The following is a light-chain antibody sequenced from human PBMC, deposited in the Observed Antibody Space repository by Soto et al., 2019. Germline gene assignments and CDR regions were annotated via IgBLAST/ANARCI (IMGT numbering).Light chain of an antibody. CDR2: EVS. Sequence: QSVLTQPASVFGSPGQSITISCTGTSSDVGGYNYVSWYQQHPGKAPKLMIYEVSNRPSGVSNRFSGSKSGNTASLTISGLQAEDEADYYCSSYTSSSTLYVFGTGTKVTVL. CDR1: SSDVGGYNY. J-gene: IGLJ1*01. V-gene: IGLV2-14*01. CDR3: SSYTSSSTLYV.